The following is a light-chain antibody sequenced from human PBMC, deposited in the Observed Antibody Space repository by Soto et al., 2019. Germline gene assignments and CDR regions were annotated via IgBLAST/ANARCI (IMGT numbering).Light chain of an antibody. CDR2: EVS. V-gene: IGLV2-8*01. CDR3: SSYAGSNIPVV. J-gene: IGLJ2*01. CDR1: SSDVGGYNY. Sequence: QAVVTQPPSASGSPGQSVTISCTGTSSDVGGYNYVSWYQQHPGKAPKLMIYEVSKRPSGVPDRFSGSKSGNTASLTDSGLQAEDEADYYCSSYAGSNIPVVFGGGTKVTVL.